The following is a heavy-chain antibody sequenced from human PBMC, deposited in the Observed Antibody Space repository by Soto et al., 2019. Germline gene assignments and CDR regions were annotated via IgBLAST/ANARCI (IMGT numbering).Heavy chain of an antibody. V-gene: IGHV1-69*12. J-gene: IGHJ4*02. CDR2: IIPIFGTA. Sequence: QVQLVQSGAEVKKPGSSVKVSCKASGGTFSSYAISWVRQAPGQGLEWMGGIIPIFGTANYAQKFQGRVTSAAAEAARTAYMELGSLGSEDTAVYYCARGWTTVTTSLAYWGQGTLVTVSS. CDR1: GGTFSSYA. D-gene: IGHD4-17*01. CDR3: ARGWTTVTTSLAY.